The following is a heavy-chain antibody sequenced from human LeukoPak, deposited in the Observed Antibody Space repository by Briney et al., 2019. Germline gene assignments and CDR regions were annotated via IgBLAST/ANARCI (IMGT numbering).Heavy chain of an antibody. V-gene: IGHV3-66*02. J-gene: IGHJ4*02. CDR2: IYGADAA. CDR1: GFNVSSNY. Sequence: GGSLRLSCAASGFNVSSNYMTWTRQTPGKGLEWVSLIYGADAAYYAESVRGRFMISRDNLKNTLFLQMNSLRVEDTALYYCVTSTGQQFIPYDYWGQGTHVTVSS. CDR3: VTSTGQQFIPYDY. D-gene: IGHD6-13*01.